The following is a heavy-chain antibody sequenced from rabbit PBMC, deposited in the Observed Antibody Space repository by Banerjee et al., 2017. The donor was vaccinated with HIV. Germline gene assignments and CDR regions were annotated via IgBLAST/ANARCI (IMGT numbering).Heavy chain of an antibody. CDR2: IYSGSSGST. CDR1: GFTISSISW. V-gene: IGHV1S45*01. CDR3: ARADANSGGDLTRLDL. J-gene: IGHJ3*01. D-gene: IGHD1-1*01. Sequence: QEQLEESGGDLVKPGASLTLTCTASGFTISSISWICWVRQAPGKGLEWIACIYSGSSGSTYYASRAKGRFTISKTSSTTVTLQMTSLTAADTATYFCARADANSGGDLTRLDLWGQGTLVTVS.